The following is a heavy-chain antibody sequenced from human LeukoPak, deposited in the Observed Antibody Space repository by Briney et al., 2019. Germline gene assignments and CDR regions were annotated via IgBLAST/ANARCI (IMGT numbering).Heavy chain of an antibody. D-gene: IGHD5-24*01. J-gene: IGHJ4*02. Sequence: SETLSLTCAVYGGSFSGYYWSWIRQPPGKGLEWIGEINHSGSTNYNPSLKSRVTISVDTSKNQFSLKLSSVTAADTAVYYCARLLLRHGYDYWGQGTLVTVSS. CDR1: GGSFSGYY. V-gene: IGHV4-34*01. CDR2: INHSGST. CDR3: ARLLLRHGYDY.